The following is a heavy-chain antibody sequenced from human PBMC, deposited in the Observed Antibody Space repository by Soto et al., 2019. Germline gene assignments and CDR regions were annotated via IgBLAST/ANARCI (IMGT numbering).Heavy chain of an antibody. CDR3: ARTLPSVVDFDY. CDR1: GASISSYY. Sequence: SETLSLTCTVSGASISSYYWSWIRQPPGRGLEWIGCIYYSGSTNYNPSLKSRVTISVDTSKNQFSLKLSSVTAADTAVYYCARTLPSVVDFDYWGQGTLVT. J-gene: IGHJ4*02. CDR2: IYYSGST. D-gene: IGHD2-21*01. V-gene: IGHV4-59*01.